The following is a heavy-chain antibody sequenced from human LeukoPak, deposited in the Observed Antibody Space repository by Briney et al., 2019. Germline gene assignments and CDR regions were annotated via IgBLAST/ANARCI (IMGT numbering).Heavy chain of an antibody. V-gene: IGHV3-49*04. CDR3: TREARPYYYGTDV. CDR2: IRSKAYGGTT. Sequence: PGRSLRLSCTASGFTFGDYAMSWVRQAPGKGLEWVGFIRSKAYGGTTEYAASVKGRFTISRDDSKSIAYLQMNSLKTEDTAVYYCTREARPYYYGTDVWGQGTTVTVSS. D-gene: IGHD6-6*01. J-gene: IGHJ6*02. CDR1: GFTFGDYA.